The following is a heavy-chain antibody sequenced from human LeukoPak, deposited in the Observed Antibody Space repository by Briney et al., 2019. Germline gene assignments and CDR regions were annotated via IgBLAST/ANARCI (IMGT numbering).Heavy chain of an antibody. CDR3: ARDIPWVSSWSRYFQH. CDR2: IKEDGSVR. D-gene: IGHD6-13*01. Sequence: GGSLRLSCEGSAFIFSGHWMNWVRQTPGKGLEWVASIKEDGSVRQYVDSVKGRFSISRDNTKGSLFLQLNSLRAEDTAVYYCARDIPWVSSWSRYFQHWGQGTLVTVSS. CDR1: AFIFSGHW. V-gene: IGHV3-7*03. J-gene: IGHJ1*01.